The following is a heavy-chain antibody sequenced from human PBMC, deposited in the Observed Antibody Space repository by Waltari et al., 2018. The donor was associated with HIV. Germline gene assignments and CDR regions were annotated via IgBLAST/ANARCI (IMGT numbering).Heavy chain of an antibody. J-gene: IGHJ4*02. Sequence: QVQLQPGGAGLLKPSATMSLTCSDHAGSFSGNSWSWICPPPGKGLVWLGEINHSGSTNYNPSLKSRVTISVDTSKNQFSLKLSSVTAADTAVYYCARSWDYYDSSGPDYFDYWGQGTLVTVSS. D-gene: IGHD3-22*01. CDR1: AGSFSGNS. CDR3: ARSWDYYDSSGPDYFDY. V-gene: IGHV4-34*01. CDR2: INHSGST.